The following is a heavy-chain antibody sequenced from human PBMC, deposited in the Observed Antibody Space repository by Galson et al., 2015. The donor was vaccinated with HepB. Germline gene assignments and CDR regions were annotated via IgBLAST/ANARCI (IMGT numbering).Heavy chain of an antibody. J-gene: IGHJ5*02. CDR2: ISYDGSNK. CDR3: ARAMRSSWSRGGWFDP. Sequence: SLRLSCAASGFTFSSYGMHWVRQAPGKGLEWVAVISYDGSNKYYADSVKGRFTISRDNSKNTLYLQMNSLRAEDTAVYYCARAMRSSWSRGGWFDPWGQGTLVTVSS. D-gene: IGHD6-13*01. V-gene: IGHV3-30*03. CDR1: GFTFSSYG.